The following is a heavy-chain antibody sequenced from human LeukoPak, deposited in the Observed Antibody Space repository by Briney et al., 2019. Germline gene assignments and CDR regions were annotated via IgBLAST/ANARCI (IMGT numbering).Heavy chain of an antibody. J-gene: IGHJ4*02. CDR2: ITSSGTTM. CDR3: ARERSGYCFDY. V-gene: IGHV3-48*03. Sequence: GGSLRLSCAASGFTFSSYEMSWVRQAPGKGLEWVAHITSSGTTMYYADSVKGRFSISRDNAKNSLYLQVNSLRAEDTAVYYCARERSGYCFDYWGQGALVTVSS. D-gene: IGHD3-3*01. CDR1: GFTFSSYE.